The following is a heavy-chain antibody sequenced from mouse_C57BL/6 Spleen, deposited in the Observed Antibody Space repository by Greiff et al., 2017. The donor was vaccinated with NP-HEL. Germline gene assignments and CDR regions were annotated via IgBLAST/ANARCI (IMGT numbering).Heavy chain of an antibody. CDR1: GFSLTSYG. Sequence: VQRVESGPGLVQPSQSLSITCTVSGFSLTSYGVHWVRQSPGKGLEWLGVIWSGGSTDYTAAFISRLSISKDNSKSQVFFKMNSRQADDTAIYYCASFYYYGSSYFDYWGQGTTLTVSS. J-gene: IGHJ2*01. V-gene: IGHV2-2*01. D-gene: IGHD1-1*01. CDR2: IWSGGST. CDR3: ASFYYYGSSYFDY.